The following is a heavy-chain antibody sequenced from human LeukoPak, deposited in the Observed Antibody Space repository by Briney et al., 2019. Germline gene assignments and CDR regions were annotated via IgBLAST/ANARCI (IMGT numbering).Heavy chain of an antibody. V-gene: IGHV4-34*01. CDR1: GGSFSGYY. D-gene: IGHD3-3*01. Sequence: SETLSLTCAVYGGSFSGYYWSWIRQPPGKGLEWIGSIHYSGSTYYNPSLKSRVTISVDTSKNQFSLKLTSVTAADTAVYYCARVLTPMYYDFWSGYYPFDYWGQGTLVTVSS. CDR3: ARVLTPMYYDFWSGYYPFDY. CDR2: IHYSGST. J-gene: IGHJ4*02.